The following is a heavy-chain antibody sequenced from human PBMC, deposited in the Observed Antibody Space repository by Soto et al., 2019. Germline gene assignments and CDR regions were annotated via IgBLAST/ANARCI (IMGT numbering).Heavy chain of an antibody. D-gene: IGHD2-15*01. V-gene: IGHV3-66*01. CDR2: IYSAGST. CDR3: AGNIHKVY. J-gene: IGHJ4*02. Sequence: EVQLVESGGGLVQPGGSLRLSCAASGFTVSNNYMSWVRQAPGKGLEWVSLIYSAGSTYYADSVKGRFTISRDNSKNTLYLQMTSLRAEDTAVYYCAGNIHKVYWGQGTLVTVSS. CDR1: GFTVSNNY.